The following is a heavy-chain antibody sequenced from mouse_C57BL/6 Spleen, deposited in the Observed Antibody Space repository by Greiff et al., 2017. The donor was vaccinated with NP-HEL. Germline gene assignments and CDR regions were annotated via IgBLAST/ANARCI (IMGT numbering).Heavy chain of an antibody. D-gene: IGHD2-2*01. CDR1: GYTFTDYN. J-gene: IGHJ2*01. V-gene: IGHV1-22*01. CDR3: ARSVVTTGGFDY. CDR2: INPNNGGT. Sequence: VQLKQSGPELVKPGASVKMSCKASGYTFTDYNMHWVKQSHGKSLEWIGYINPNNGGTSYNQKFKGKATLTVNKSSSTAYMELRSLTSEDSAVYYCARSVVTTGGFDYWGQGTTLTVSS.